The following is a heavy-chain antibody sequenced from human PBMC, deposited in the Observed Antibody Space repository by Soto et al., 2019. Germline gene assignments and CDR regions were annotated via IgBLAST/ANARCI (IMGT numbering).Heavy chain of an antibody. Sequence: PSETLSLTCTVSGGSVSSGSYYWSWIRHPPGKGLEWIGYIYYSGSTNYNPSLKTRVTISVDTSKNQFSLKLSSVTAADTAVYYCASYDVLAAYYYWGQGTLVTVSS. J-gene: IGHJ4*02. CDR3: ASYDVLAAYYY. D-gene: IGHD3-9*01. CDR1: GGSVSSGSYY. V-gene: IGHV4-61*01. CDR2: IYYSGST.